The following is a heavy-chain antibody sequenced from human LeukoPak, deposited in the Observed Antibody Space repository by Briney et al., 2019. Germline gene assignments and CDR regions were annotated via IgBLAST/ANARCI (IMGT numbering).Heavy chain of an antibody. CDR3: ARQEPRSSSWYGDYFDY. V-gene: IGHV4-39*01. Sequence: SETLSLTCTVSGGSISSSSYYWGGIRQPPGKGLEWIGSIYYSGSTYYNPSLKSRVTISVDTSKNQFSLKLSSVTAADTAVYYCARQEPRSSSWYGDYFDYWGQRTLVTVSS. CDR1: GGSISSSSYY. D-gene: IGHD6-13*01. J-gene: IGHJ4*02. CDR2: IYYSGST.